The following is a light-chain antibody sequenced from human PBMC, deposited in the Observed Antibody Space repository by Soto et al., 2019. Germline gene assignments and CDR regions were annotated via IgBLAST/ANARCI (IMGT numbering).Light chain of an antibody. CDR2: GAS. Sequence: EIVMTQSPATLSLSPGEGATLSCRASQTVGWSLAWYQQKRGQAPRLLIYGASTRVAGIPARFSGSGSGTEFTLTISSLQSEDFALYFCQQHNNWPITFGQGTRLEIK. V-gene: IGKV3-15*01. CDR1: QTVGWS. J-gene: IGKJ5*01. CDR3: QQHNNWPIT.